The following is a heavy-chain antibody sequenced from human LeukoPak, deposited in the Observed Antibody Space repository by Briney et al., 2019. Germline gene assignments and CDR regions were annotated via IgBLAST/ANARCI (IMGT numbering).Heavy chain of an antibody. Sequence: WASVKVFCKASGYTFTSYDINWVRQATGQGLEWMGWMNPNSGNTGYAQKFQGRVTMTRNTSISTAYMELSSLRSEDTAVYYCARGYYGSGSYFYWGQGTLVTVSS. CDR2: MNPNSGNT. CDR3: ARGYYGSGSYFY. J-gene: IGHJ4*02. CDR1: GYTFTSYD. V-gene: IGHV1-8*01. D-gene: IGHD3-10*01.